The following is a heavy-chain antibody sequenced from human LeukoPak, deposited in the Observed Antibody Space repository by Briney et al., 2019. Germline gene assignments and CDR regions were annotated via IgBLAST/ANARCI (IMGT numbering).Heavy chain of an antibody. J-gene: IGHJ4*02. V-gene: IGHV3-7*01. CDR2: IKTDGGEK. D-gene: IGHD1/OR15-1a*01. CDR3: TRDNNNLFDY. CDR1: GFTFSAYW. Sequence: GGSLRLSCAASGFTFSAYWMSWVRQAAGKGQEWVANIKTDGGEKYYVDSVKGRSTISGDNAKNSLYLQMNSLRDEDTAVYYCTRDNNNLFDYWGQGTLVTVSS.